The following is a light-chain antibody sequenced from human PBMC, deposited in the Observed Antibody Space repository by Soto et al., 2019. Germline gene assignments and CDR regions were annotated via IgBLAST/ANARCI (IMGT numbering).Light chain of an antibody. J-gene: IGLJ2*01. CDR1: SSDVGSYNL. CDR3: CSYAGSSTYVV. Sequence: QSALPQPASVSGSPGQSITISCTGTSSDVGSYNLLSWYQQHPGKAPKLMIYEGSKRPSGVSNRFSGSKSGNKASLTISGLQAEDEADYYCCSYAGSSTYVVFGGGTQLTV. V-gene: IGLV2-23*01. CDR2: EGS.